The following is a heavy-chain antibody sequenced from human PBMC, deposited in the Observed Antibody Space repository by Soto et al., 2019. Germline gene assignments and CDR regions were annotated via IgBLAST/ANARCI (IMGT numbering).Heavy chain of an antibody. D-gene: IGHD6-13*01. CDR1: GGTFSDYA. CDR3: ARGFLGVAETGINYYYHNMDV. Sequence: SVKVSCKASGGTFSDYAISWVRQAPGQGLEWMGGLIPMYAVTNYARKFQDRVTFTADESATTAFMELSSLRSEDTALYYCARGFLGVAETGINYYYHNMDVWGQGTTVTVSS. V-gene: IGHV1-69*13. CDR2: LIPMYAVT. J-gene: IGHJ6*02.